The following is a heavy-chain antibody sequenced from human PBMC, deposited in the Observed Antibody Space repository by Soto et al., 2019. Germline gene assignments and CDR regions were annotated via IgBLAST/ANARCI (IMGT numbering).Heavy chain of an antibody. D-gene: IGHD3-10*01. CDR2: IIPIFGTA. Sequence: GASVKGSLKASGGPFSSYAISWVRQAPGQGLEWMGGIIPIFGTANYAQKFQGRVTITADESTSTAYMELSSLRSEDTAVYYCARPGIRGVPNYAYYGMDVWGQGTTVTVSS. J-gene: IGHJ6*02. V-gene: IGHV1-69*13. CDR3: ARPGIRGVPNYAYYGMDV. CDR1: GGPFSSYA.